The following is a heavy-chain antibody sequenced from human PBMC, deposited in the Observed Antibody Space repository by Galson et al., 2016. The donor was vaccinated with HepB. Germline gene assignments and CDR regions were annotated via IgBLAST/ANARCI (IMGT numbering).Heavy chain of an antibody. CDR2: IDWDDDK. Sequence: PALVKPTQTLTLTCAFSGFSLTTTGMCVSWIRQSPGKALEWLALIDWDDDKYYSTSLKTRLTISKDTSKNQVVLTMTNMDPLDTATYYCAFGVEVPVADPRYNYYYAMDVWGQGTTVTVSS. D-gene: IGHD2-2*01. V-gene: IGHV2-70*01. CDR3: AFGVEVPVADPRYNYYYAMDV. CDR1: GFSLTTTGMC. J-gene: IGHJ6*02.